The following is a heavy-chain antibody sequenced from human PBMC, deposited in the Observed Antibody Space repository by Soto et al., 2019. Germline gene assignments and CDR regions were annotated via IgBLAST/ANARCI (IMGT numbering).Heavy chain of an antibody. Sequence: EVQLVESGGGLVQPGRSLRLSCEASGFTFDDYAMHWVRQDPGKGLEWVSGITWNSGSIGYADSVKGRFIISRDNAKNSLYLQMNSLRADATALYYCARDHSGSGASEADYWGQGTLVTVSS. V-gene: IGHV3-9*01. CDR3: ARDHSGSGASEADY. D-gene: IGHD5-12*01. J-gene: IGHJ4*02. CDR1: GFTFDDYA. CDR2: ITWNSGSI.